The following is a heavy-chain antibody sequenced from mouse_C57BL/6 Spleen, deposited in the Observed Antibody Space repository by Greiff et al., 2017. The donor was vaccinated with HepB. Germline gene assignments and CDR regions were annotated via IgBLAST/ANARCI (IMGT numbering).Heavy chain of an antibody. V-gene: IGHV1-55*01. CDR3: ARTVHDDGYSWYFDV. CDR2: IYPGSGST. Sequence: QVQLQQSGAELVKPGASVKMSCKASGYTFTSYWITWVKQRPGQGLEWIGDIYPGSGSTNYNEKFKSKATLTVDTSSSTAYMQLSSLTSEDSAVYYCARTVHDDGYSWYFDVWGTGTTVTVSS. CDR1: GYTFTSYW. D-gene: IGHD2-3*01. J-gene: IGHJ1*03.